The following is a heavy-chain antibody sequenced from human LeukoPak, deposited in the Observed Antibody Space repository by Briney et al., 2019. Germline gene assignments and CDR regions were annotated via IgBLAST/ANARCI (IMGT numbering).Heavy chain of an antibody. CDR3: ARGNGYSSRPFDY. CDR1: GGSISSSNW. CDR2: IYHSGST. D-gene: IGHD6-13*01. Sequence: SGTLSLTCAVSGGSISSSNWWSWVRQPPGKGLEWIGEIYHSGSTNYNPSLKSRVTISVDKSKNQFSLKLSSVTAADTAVCYCARGNGYSSRPFDYWGQGTLVTVSS. V-gene: IGHV4-4*02. J-gene: IGHJ4*02.